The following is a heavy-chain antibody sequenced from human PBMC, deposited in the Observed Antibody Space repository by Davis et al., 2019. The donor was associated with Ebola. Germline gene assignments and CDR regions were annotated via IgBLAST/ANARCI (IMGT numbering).Heavy chain of an antibody. D-gene: IGHD2-15*01. CDR3: ARGVVVVVAASRGYGMDV. J-gene: IGHJ6*02. Sequence: ASVTVSCKASGYSFTSYAMNLVRQAPAQGLEWMGWINTNTRNPTYAQGFTGRFVFSLDTSVSTAYLQISSLKAEDTAVNYCARGVVVVVAASRGYGMDVWGQGTTVTVSS. CDR2: INTNTRNP. CDR1: GYSFTSYA. V-gene: IGHV7-4-1*02.